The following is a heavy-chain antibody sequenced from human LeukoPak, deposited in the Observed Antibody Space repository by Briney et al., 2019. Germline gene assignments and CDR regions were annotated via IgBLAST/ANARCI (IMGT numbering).Heavy chain of an antibody. CDR1: GFTFSSYA. D-gene: IGHD5/OR15-5a*01. J-gene: IGHJ4*02. Sequence: PGGSLRLSCTTSGFTFSSYAMSWVRQAPGKGLEWVSAISGRDGSTYYADSVKGRFTISRDNSKNTLYLQMNSLRAEDTAVYYCAKGNLRGPPPNSDYWGQGTLVTVSS. CDR2: ISGRDGST. CDR3: AKGNLRGPPPNSDY. V-gene: IGHV3-23*01.